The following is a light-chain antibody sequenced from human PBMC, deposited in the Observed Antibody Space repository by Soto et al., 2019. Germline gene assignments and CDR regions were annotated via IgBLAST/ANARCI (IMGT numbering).Light chain of an antibody. J-gene: IGKJ1*01. V-gene: IGKV1-39*01. Sequence: DIQMTQSPSSLSSSIGDKVAITCRASQTISDYLNWYQQKPGKAPKLLIYAASSLQSGVPSRFTGSGSGTDFTLTISSLQPEDFATYYCHQSYSPPEAFGQGTKVDIK. CDR3: HQSYSPPEA. CDR1: QTISDY. CDR2: AAS.